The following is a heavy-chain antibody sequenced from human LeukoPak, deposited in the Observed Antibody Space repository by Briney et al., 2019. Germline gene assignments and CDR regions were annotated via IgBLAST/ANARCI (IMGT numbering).Heavy chain of an antibody. CDR2: ISDSGDST. V-gene: IGHV3-23*01. Sequence: PGGSLRLSCAASGFTFSSYAMTWVRQAPGKGLEWVSAISDSGDSTYYADSVKGRFTISRDNSKNTLYLQMSSLRAEDTAVYYCAKDSYGSGTYSPDYWGQGTLVTVSS. J-gene: IGHJ4*02. CDR3: AKDSYGSGTYSPDY. D-gene: IGHD3-10*01. CDR1: GFTFSSYA.